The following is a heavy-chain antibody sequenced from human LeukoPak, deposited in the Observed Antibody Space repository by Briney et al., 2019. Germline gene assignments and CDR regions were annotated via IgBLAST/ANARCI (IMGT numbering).Heavy chain of an antibody. V-gene: IGHV3-9*01. J-gene: IGHJ4*02. CDR3: AKGYYDSSGYAHFDY. Sequence: GGSLRLSCAASGFTFDDYAMHWVRQAPGKGLEWVSGISWNSGSIGYADSVKGRFTISRDNAKNSLYLQMNSLRAEDTALYYCAKGYYDSSGYAHFDYWGQGTLVTVSS. D-gene: IGHD3-22*01. CDR1: GFTFDDYA. CDR2: ISWNSGSI.